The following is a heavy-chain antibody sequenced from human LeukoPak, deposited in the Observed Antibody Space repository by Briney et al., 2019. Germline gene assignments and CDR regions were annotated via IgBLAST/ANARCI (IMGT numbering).Heavy chain of an antibody. Sequence: SETLSLTCAVYGGSFSGYYWSWIRQPPGKGLEWIGYIYHSGSTKYNPSLKSRVTISVDTSQNQFSLKLSSVTAADTAVYYCARDGYSGSDALWGQGTLVTVSS. CDR3: ARDGYSGSDAL. CDR2: IYHSGST. D-gene: IGHD5-12*01. J-gene: IGHJ4*02. CDR1: GGSFSGYY. V-gene: IGHV4-59*01.